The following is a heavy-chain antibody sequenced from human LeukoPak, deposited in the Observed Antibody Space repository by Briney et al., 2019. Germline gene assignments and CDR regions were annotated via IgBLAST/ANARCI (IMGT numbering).Heavy chain of an antibody. CDR3: ARSGFAWGGRDFDY. J-gene: IGHJ4*02. CDR1: GFTFSSYS. Sequence: GGSLRLSCAASGFTFSSYSMNWVRQAPGKGLEWVSSISSSSSYIYYADSVKGRFTISRDNAKNSLYLQTNSLRAEDTAVYYCARSGFAWGGRDFDYWGQGTLVTVSS. V-gene: IGHV3-21*01. D-gene: IGHD3-16*01. CDR2: ISSSSSYI.